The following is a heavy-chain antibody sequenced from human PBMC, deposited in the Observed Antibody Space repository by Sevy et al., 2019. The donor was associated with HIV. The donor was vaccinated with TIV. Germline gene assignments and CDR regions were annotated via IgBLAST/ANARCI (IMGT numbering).Heavy chain of an antibody. V-gene: IGHV4-39*01. CDR3: ARQGLVAATAVWFDP. Sequence: SETLSLTCTVSGGSISSSSYYWGWIRQPPGQGLEWIGSIYYSGSTYYNPSLKSRVTISVDTSKNQFSLKLSSVTAADTAVYYCARQGLVAATAVWFDPWGQGTLVTVSS. J-gene: IGHJ5*02. D-gene: IGHD2-15*01. CDR1: GGSISSSSYY. CDR2: IYYSGST.